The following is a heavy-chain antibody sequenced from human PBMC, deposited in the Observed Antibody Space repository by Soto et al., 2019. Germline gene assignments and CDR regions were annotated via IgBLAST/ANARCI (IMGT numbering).Heavy chain of an antibody. CDR2: IYPGDSDT. J-gene: IGHJ4*02. CDR3: AKTRQDSSSCDY. Sequence: RGESLKISCKGSGYSFTSYWIGWVRQMPGKGLECMGIIYPGDSDTRYSPSFQGQVTISADKSISTAYLQWSSLKASDIAMYYCAKTRQDSSSCDYWGQGTLVTVSS. V-gene: IGHV5-51*01. CDR1: GYSFTSYW. D-gene: IGHD6-13*01.